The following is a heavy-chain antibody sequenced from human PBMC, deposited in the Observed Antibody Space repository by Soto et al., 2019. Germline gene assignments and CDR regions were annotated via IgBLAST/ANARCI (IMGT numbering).Heavy chain of an antibody. CDR1: GFTFSSYS. CDR2: ISSSSSYI. Sequence: EVQLVESGGGLVKPGGSLRLSCAASGFTFSSYSMNWVRQAPGKGLEWVSSISSSSSYIYYADSVKGRFTISRDNANNSLYLQMNSLRAEDTAVYYCARGGAARPSSRDYYYYGMDVWGQGTTVTVSS. J-gene: IGHJ6*02. D-gene: IGHD6-6*01. CDR3: ARGGAARPSSRDYYYYGMDV. V-gene: IGHV3-21*01.